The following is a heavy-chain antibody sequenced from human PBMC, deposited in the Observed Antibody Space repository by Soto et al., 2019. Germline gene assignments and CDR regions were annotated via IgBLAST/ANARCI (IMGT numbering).Heavy chain of an antibody. CDR1: GFTFDDYA. CDR2: ISWNSGSI. Sequence: EVQLVESGGGLVQPGRSLRLSCAASGFTFDDYAMHWVRQAPGKGLEWVSGISWNSGSIGYADSVKGRFTISRDNAKNSLYLQMNSLRAEDTALYYCAKDCSSQDDAFDIWGQGTMVTVSS. J-gene: IGHJ3*02. CDR3: AKDCSSQDDAFDI. V-gene: IGHV3-9*01. D-gene: IGHD6-6*01.